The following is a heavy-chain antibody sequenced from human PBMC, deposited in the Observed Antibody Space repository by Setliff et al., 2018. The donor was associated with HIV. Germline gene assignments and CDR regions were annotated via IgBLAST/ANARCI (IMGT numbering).Heavy chain of an antibody. V-gene: IGHV1-8*02. CDR3: ARIGRTPYYYYYMDV. CDR2: INPNSDNT. D-gene: IGHD2-15*01. Sequence: WASVKVSCKASGYTFTSYYMHWVRQATGRGLEWMGWINPNSDNTAYAQKFQGRLTMTRNTSTGTVYMELSSLRSEDTAVYYCARIGRTPYYYYYMDVWGKGTTVTVSS. J-gene: IGHJ6*03. CDR1: GYTFTSYY.